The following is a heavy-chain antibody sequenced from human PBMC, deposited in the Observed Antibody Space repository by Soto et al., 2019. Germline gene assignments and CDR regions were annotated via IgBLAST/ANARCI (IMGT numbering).Heavy chain of an antibody. CDR2: VSGYNGHT. Sequence: QVKLVQSGAEVRKPGASVKVSCKASGYTFFNYGITWVRQAPGQGLEWMGWVSGYNGHTNYAQKFEGRVTMTRDISTTTAYMELRNLRSDDTAVYYCARLVGPTSSDNWFDPWGKGTLVTVSS. V-gene: IGHV1-18*01. D-gene: IGHD1-26*01. CDR3: ARLVGPTSSDNWFDP. J-gene: IGHJ5*02. CDR1: GYTFFNYG.